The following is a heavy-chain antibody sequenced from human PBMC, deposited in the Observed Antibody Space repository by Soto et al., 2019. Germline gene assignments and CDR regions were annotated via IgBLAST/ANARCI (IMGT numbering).Heavy chain of an antibody. CDR3: ARKAGYSYPSYWFDP. D-gene: IGHD5-18*01. CDR1: GYTFTGYY. Sequence: XSVKVSCKASGYTFTGYYMHWVRQAPGQGLEWMGIINPSGGSTSYAQKFQGRVTMTRDTSTSTVYMELSSLRSEDTAVYYCARKAGYSYPSYWFDPWGQGTLVTVSS. J-gene: IGHJ5*02. CDR2: INPSGGST. V-gene: IGHV1-46*01.